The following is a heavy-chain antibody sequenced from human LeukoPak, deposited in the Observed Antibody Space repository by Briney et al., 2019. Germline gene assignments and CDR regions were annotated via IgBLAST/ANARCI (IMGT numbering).Heavy chain of an antibody. J-gene: IGHJ5*02. D-gene: IGHD6-13*01. Sequence: PGGSLRLSCAASGFTFSSYGMHWVRQAPGKGLEWVAVIWYDGSNKYYADSVKGRFTISRDNSKNTLFLQMNSLRAEDTALYYCAKDNRIAASGTNWFDPWGQGTLVTVSS. CDR1: GFTFSSYG. CDR2: IWYDGSNK. CDR3: AKDNRIAASGTNWFDP. V-gene: IGHV3-33*06.